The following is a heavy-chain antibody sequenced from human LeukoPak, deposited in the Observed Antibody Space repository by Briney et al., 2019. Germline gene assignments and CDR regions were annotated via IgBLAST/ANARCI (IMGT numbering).Heavy chain of an antibody. D-gene: IGHD1-26*01. CDR3: ATSIVGGGFFFYYFDY. CDR2: FDPEDGET. J-gene: IGHJ4*02. V-gene: IGHV1-24*01. Sequence: ASVKVSCKXSGYTLTELSMHWVRQAPGKGLEWMGGFDPEDGETIYAQKFQGRVTMTEDTSTDTAYMELSSLRSEDTAVYYCATSIVGGGFFFYYFDYWGQRTLVTVSS. CDR1: GYTLTELS.